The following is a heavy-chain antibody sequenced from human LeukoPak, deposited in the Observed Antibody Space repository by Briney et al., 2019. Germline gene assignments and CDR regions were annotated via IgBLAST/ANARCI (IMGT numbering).Heavy chain of an antibody. CDR3: ARDSESGSYAAY. Sequence: PLETLSLTCTVSGGSISSYYWSWIRQPPGKGLEWIGYIYYSGSTNYNPSLKSRVTISVDTSKNQFSLKLSSVTAADTAVYCCARDSESGSYAAYWGQGTLVTVSS. CDR1: GGSISSYY. J-gene: IGHJ4*02. D-gene: IGHD1-26*01. CDR2: IYYSGST. V-gene: IGHV4-59*01.